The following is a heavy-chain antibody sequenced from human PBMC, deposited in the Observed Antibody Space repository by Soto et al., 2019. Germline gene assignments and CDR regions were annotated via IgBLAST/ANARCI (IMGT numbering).Heavy chain of an antibody. J-gene: IGHJ5*02. CDR3: ARDPSRITGTRWFDP. D-gene: IGHD1-20*01. Sequence: ASVKVSCKASGGTFSSYAISWVRQAPGQGLEWMGGIIPIFGTANYAQKFQGRVTITADESTSTAYMELSSLRSKDTAVYYCARDPSRITGTRWFDPWGQGTLVTVSS. V-gene: IGHV1-69*13. CDR1: GGTFSSYA. CDR2: IIPIFGTA.